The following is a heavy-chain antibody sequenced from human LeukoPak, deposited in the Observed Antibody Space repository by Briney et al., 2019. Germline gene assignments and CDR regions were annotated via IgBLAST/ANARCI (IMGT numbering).Heavy chain of an antibody. CDR2: ISSSGSTI. Sequence: GGSLRLSCAASGFTFSSYEMNWVRQAPGKGLEWVSYISSSGSTIYYADSVKGRFTISRDNSKNTLYLQMNSLRAEDTAVYYCARDVREGIYSYGHGTFDYWGQGTLVTVSS. J-gene: IGHJ4*02. V-gene: IGHV3-48*03. CDR3: ARDVREGIYSYGHGTFDY. D-gene: IGHD5-18*01. CDR1: GFTFSSYE.